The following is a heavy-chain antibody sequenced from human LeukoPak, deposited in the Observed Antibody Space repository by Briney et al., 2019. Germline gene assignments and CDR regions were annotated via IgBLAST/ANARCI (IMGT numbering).Heavy chain of an antibody. Sequence: GRSLRLSCVASGFXFSSYGIHWVRQAPGKGLEWVAVIWYDGSDKYYADSVKGRFTISRDNSKNTLYLQMNSLGAEDTAVYYCAREKNDGFDIWGQGTMVTVSS. CDR1: GFXFSSYG. J-gene: IGHJ3*02. V-gene: IGHV3-33*01. CDR2: IWYDGSDK. CDR3: AREKNDGFDI.